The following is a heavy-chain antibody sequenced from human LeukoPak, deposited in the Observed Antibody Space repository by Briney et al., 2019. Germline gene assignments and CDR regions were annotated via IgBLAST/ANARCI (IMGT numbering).Heavy chain of an antibody. CDR3: ARGGIQVSGIDEFDY. CDR1: GFTFIDYD. D-gene: IGHD6-19*01. J-gene: IGHJ4*02. Sequence: PGGSLRLSCAASGFTFIDYDMHWVRQVIGKGLEWVSAICIRGDTHYSGSVKGRFTISRENAESSLYLKMNSLRAEDTAVYYCARGGIQVSGIDEFDYWGQGTLVTVSS. CDR2: ICIRGDT. V-gene: IGHV3-13*01.